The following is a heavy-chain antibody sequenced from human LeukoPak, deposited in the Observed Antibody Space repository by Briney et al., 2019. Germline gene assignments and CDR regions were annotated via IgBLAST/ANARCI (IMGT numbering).Heavy chain of an antibody. D-gene: IGHD6-13*01. Sequence: SETLSLTCAVYGGSFSAYYWSWIRQSPGKGLEWVGEITHSGSTNYNPSLKSRVTISVDTSKNQFSLKLSSVTAADTAVYYCARGGAAAGTGYWGQGTLVTVSS. V-gene: IGHV4-34*01. CDR2: ITHSGST. CDR1: GGSFSAYY. J-gene: IGHJ4*02. CDR3: ARGGAAAGTGY.